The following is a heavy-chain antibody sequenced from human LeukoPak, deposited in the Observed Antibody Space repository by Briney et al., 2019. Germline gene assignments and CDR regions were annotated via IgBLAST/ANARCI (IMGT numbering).Heavy chain of an antibody. Sequence: GASVKVSCKASGYTFTDYNIHWVRQAPGQGLEWMGWISPNSGGTNYAQKFQGRVTMTRDTSISTAYMELSRLRSDDTAVYYCARAVVVVAAHFDYWGQGTLVTVSS. CDR1: GYTFTDYN. J-gene: IGHJ4*02. V-gene: IGHV1-2*02. CDR3: ARAVVVVAAHFDY. D-gene: IGHD2-15*01. CDR2: ISPNSGGT.